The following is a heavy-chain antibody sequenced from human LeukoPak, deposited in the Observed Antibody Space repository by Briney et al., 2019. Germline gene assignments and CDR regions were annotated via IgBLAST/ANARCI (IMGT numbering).Heavy chain of an antibody. CDR3: ARALFPRDYGDYYYWFDP. CDR1: GGTLSSCT. CDR2: IIPIFGTA. D-gene: IGHD4-17*01. Sequence: SVKVSCTASGGTLSSCTISWVRRAPGQGLEWMGGIIPIFGTANYAQKFQDRVTITADESTSTAYMELSSLRSEDTAVYYCARALFPRDYGDYYYWFDPWGQGTLVTVSS. V-gene: IGHV1-69*13. J-gene: IGHJ5*02.